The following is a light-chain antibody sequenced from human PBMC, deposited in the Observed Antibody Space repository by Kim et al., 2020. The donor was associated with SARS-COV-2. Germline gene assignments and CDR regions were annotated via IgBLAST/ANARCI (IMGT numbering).Light chain of an antibody. J-gene: IGLJ1*01. CDR2: GTT. Sequence: RVPISCTGSSSNIGSTHDVHWDQKFPGTAPKLLIYGTTNRPSGVPDRFSGSRSGTSASLAISGLQAEDEADYYCQTYDSTLSGSYVFGTGTKVTVL. V-gene: IGLV1-40*01. CDR1: SSNIGSTHD. CDR3: QTYDSTLSGSYV.